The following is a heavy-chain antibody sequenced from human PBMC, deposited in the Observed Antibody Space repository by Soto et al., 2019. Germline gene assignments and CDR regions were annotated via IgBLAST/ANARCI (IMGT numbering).Heavy chain of an antibody. CDR2: IYHSGST. J-gene: IGHJ6*03. CDR1: GGSISSSSYY. V-gene: IGHV4-39*07. Sequence: SETLSLTCTVSGGSISSSSYYWGWIRQPPGKGLEWIGSIYHSGSTNYNPSLKSRVTISVDTSKNQFSLKLSSVTAADTAVYYCARGRDLYCSSTSCYKSYYYMDVWGKGTTVTVSS. D-gene: IGHD2-2*02. CDR3: ARGRDLYCSSTSCYKSYYYMDV.